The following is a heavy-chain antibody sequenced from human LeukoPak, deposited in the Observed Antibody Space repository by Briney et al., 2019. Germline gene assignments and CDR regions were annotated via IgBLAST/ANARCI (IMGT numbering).Heavy chain of an antibody. J-gene: IGHJ6*03. Sequence: ASVKVSCKASGYTFTSYYMHWVRQAPGQGLEWMGIINPSGGSTSYAQKFQGRVTMTRDMSTSTVYMELRSLRSDDTAVYYCARSGQWLSYYYYYYYMDVWGKGTTVTVSS. D-gene: IGHD3-22*01. CDR3: ARSGQWLSYYYYYYYMDV. CDR2: INPSGGST. V-gene: IGHV1-46*01. CDR1: GYTFTSYY.